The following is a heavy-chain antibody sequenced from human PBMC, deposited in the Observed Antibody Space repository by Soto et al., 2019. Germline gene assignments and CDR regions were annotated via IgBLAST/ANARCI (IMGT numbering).Heavy chain of an antibody. J-gene: IGHJ5*02. Sequence: QVHLVQSGVEVKTPGASVQVSCQASGYTFFTYDISWVRQAPGQGLEWMARISTYSGDTKYAQKFQGRVTMTTDTSTTTAYLELRSLRSDDTAVYYCARHHGPTTSENWFDPWGQGTLVTVSS. CDR3: ARHHGPTTSENWFDP. CDR1: GYTFFTYD. V-gene: IGHV1-18*01. CDR2: ISTYSGDT. D-gene: IGHD5-12*01.